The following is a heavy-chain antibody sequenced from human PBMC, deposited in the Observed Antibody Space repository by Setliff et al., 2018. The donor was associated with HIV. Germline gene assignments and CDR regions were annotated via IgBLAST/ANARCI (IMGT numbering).Heavy chain of an antibody. V-gene: IGHV3-30*18. CDR2: MLYDGSDR. CDR3: AKARSEYQLMPWYYYMDV. D-gene: IGHD6-6*01. Sequence: RLSCVASGFSFSNYGMHWVRQAPGKGLEWVAVMLYDGSDRYYADSVKGRFTISRDNSKKTLYLQMNSLRPEDTAVYHCAKARSEYQLMPWYYYMDVWGQGTTVTVSS. J-gene: IGHJ6*03. CDR1: GFSFSNYG.